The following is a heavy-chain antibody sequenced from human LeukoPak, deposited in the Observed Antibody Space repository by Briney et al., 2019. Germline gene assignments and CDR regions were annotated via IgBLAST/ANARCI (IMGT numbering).Heavy chain of an antibody. V-gene: IGHV4-59*12. CDR3: ARGRGGSYYHY. Sequence: SETLSLTCTVSGGSISSYYWSWIRQPPGKGLEWIGYIYYSGSTNYNPSLKSRVTISVDTSKNQFSLKLSSVTAADTAVYYCARGRGGSYYHYWGQGTLVTVSS. D-gene: IGHD1-26*01. CDR1: GGSISSYY. J-gene: IGHJ4*02. CDR2: IYYSGST.